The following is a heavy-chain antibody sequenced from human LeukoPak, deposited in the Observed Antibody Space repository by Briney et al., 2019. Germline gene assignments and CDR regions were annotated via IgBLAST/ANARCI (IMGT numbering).Heavy chain of an antibody. J-gene: IGHJ4*02. Sequence: GASVKVSCKASGYTFTSYGISWVRQAPGQGLEWMGWISAYNGNTNYAQKLQGRVTMTTDTSTSTAYMELRSLRSDDTAVYYCAKDRNVLLWFGEAPFDYWGQGTLVTVSS. CDR3: AKDRNVLLWFGEAPFDY. V-gene: IGHV1-18*01. D-gene: IGHD3-10*01. CDR1: GYTFTSYG. CDR2: ISAYNGNT.